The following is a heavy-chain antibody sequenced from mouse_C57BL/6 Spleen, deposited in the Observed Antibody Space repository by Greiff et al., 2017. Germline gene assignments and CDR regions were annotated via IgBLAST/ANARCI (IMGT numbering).Heavy chain of an antibody. Sequence: QVQLQQSGAELARPGASVKLSCKASGYTFTSYGISWVKQRTGQGLEWIGEIYPRSGNTYYNEKFKGKATLTADKSSSTAYMELRSLTSEDSAVYFCARCDFGSSPYWYFDVWGTVATVAVSS. J-gene: IGHJ1*03. CDR2: IYPRSGNT. D-gene: IGHD1-1*01. V-gene: IGHV1-81*01. CDR1: GYTFTSYG. CDR3: ARCDFGSSPYWYFDV.